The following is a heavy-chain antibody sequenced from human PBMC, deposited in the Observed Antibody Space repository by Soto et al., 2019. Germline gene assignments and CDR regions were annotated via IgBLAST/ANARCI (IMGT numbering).Heavy chain of an antibody. D-gene: IGHD3-10*01. CDR2: ILNDGSNR. J-gene: IGHJ6*02. V-gene: IGHV3-33*01. CDR1: GFTFSNYG. CDR3: ARDDEYSGNGMDV. Sequence: QVQLVGSGGGVVQPGRSRRLSCAASGFTFSNYGMHWVRQAPGKGLEWVAVILNDGSNRYHADSVKDRFTISRDNSKNMLYLQMNSLRAEDTAVYYCARDDEYSGNGMDVWGQGTTVTVS.